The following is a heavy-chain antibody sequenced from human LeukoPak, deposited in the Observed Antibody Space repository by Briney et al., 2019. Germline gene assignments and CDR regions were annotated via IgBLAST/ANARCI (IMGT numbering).Heavy chain of an antibody. Sequence: GGSLRLSCAASGFTFSSYVMSGVRQAPGKGLEGVAVISYDGSNKYYADSVKGRFTISRDNSKNTLYLQMNSLRAEDTAVYYCAKRLYSSSWYGDYYYGMDVWGQGTTVTVSS. CDR3: AKRLYSSSWYGDYYYGMDV. CDR1: GFTFSSYV. J-gene: IGHJ6*02. V-gene: IGHV3-30*18. CDR2: ISYDGSNK. D-gene: IGHD6-13*01.